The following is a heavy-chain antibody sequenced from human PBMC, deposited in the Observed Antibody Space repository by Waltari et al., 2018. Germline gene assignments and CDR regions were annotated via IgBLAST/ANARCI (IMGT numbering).Heavy chain of an antibody. J-gene: IGHJ4*02. V-gene: IGHV1-3*01. D-gene: IGHD6-13*01. CDR2: IRACNGNT. Sequence: QVQLVQSGAEVKKPGASVKVSCKASGYTFTSYALHWVRQAPGQRLEWMGWIRACNGNTKYSQKFQGRGTITRDTAASTAYMELSSLRSEDTAVYYCARDLGYSSPTPGYWGQGTLVTVSS. CDR3: ARDLGYSSPTPGY. CDR1: GYTFTSYA.